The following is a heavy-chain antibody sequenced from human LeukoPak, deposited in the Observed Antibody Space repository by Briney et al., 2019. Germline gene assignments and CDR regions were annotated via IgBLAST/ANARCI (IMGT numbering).Heavy chain of an antibody. V-gene: IGHV1-18*01. D-gene: IGHD4-17*01. CDR3: ARWEETRDYGGPTDY. CDR1: GYTFTSYG. CDR2: ISAYNGNT. J-gene: IGHJ4*02. Sequence: ASVKVSCKASGYTFTSYGISWVRQAPGQGLEWMGWISAYNGNTNYAQKLQGRVTMTTDTSTSTAYMVLRSLRSDDTAVYYCARWEETRDYGGPTDYWGQGTLVTVSS.